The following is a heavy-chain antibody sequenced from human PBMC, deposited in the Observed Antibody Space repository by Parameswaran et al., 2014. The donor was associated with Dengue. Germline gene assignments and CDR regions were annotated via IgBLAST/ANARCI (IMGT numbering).Heavy chain of an antibody. D-gene: IGHD3-22*01. CDR2: INPSGDST. J-gene: IGHJ3*02. V-gene: IGHV1-46*01. CDR3: ARDLAMIVVVPAGAFDI. Sequence: WVRQAPGQGLEWMGIINPSGDSTRYAQKFQGRVTMTRDTSTSTVYMELSSLRSEDTAVYYCARDLAMIVVVPAGAFDIWGQGTMVTVSS.